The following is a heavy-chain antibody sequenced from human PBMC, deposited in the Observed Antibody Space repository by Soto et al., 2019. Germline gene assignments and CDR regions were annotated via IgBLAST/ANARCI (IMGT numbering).Heavy chain of an antibody. J-gene: IGHJ4*02. V-gene: IGHV3-23*01. D-gene: IGHD3-3*02. CDR3: AKARGTSTPAPGSY. CDR1: GFTFSSYA. Sequence: EVQLLESGGGLVQPGGSLRLSCAASGFTFSSYAMSWVRQAPGKGLEWVSPISGSGDSAYYADSVKGRFTISRDNSKNTLYLQMNSLRAEDTAVYYCAKARGTSTPAPGSYWGQGTLVTVSS. CDR2: ISGSGDSA.